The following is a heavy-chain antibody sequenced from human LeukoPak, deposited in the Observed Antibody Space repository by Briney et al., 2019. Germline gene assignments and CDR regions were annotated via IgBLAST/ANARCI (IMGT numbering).Heavy chain of an antibody. D-gene: IGHD3-3*01. CDR2: IYHSGNT. Sequence: SETLSLTCAVSGYSIGSGYYWGWTRQPPGQGLQWIGSIYHSGNTYYNPSLKSRVTISLDTSKNQFSLKLSSVTAADTAVYYCARQFTIFGVVTHLWGQGTLVIVSS. V-gene: IGHV4-38-2*01. J-gene: IGHJ4*02. CDR1: GYSIGSGYY. CDR3: ARQFTIFGVVTHL.